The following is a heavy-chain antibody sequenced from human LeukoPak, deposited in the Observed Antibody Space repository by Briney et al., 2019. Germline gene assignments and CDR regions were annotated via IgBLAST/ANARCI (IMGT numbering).Heavy chain of an antibody. V-gene: IGHV3-21*01. D-gene: IGHD3-10*01. Sequence: PGGSLRLSCAASGFTFSSCSMNWVRQAPGKGLEWVSSISSSSSYIYYADSVKGRFTISRDNAKNSLYLQMNSLRAEDTAVYYCAGDTYSGSADWFDPWGQGTLVTVSS. J-gene: IGHJ5*02. CDR1: GFTFSSCS. CDR3: AGDTYSGSADWFDP. CDR2: ISSSSSYI.